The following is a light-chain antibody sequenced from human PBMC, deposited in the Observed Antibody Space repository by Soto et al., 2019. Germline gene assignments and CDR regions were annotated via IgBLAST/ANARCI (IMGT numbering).Light chain of an antibody. CDR1: QGISSY. CDR2: AAS. CDR3: QQYYSYPRT. Sequence: AIRMTQSPSSLSASTGDRVTITCRASQGISSYLAWYQQKPGKAPKLLIYAASTLQSGVPSRFSGSGSGTDFNLTISCLNSEDFATYYCQQYYSYPRTFGKGTKVEIK. V-gene: IGKV1-8*01. J-gene: IGKJ1*01.